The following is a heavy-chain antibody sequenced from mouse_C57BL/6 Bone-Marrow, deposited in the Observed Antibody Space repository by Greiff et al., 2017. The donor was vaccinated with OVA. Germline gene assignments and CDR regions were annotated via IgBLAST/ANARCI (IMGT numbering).Heavy chain of an antibody. Sequence: EVKLMESGGGLVQPGGSLSLSCAASGFTFTDYYMSWVRQPPGKALEWLGFIRNKANGYTTEYSASVKGRFTISRDNSQSILYLQMNALRAEDSATYYCARYILYSNYDYAMDYWGQGTSVTVSS. CDR2: IRNKANGYTT. V-gene: IGHV7-3*01. CDR3: ARYILYSNYDYAMDY. D-gene: IGHD2-5*01. CDR1: GFTFTDYY. J-gene: IGHJ4*01.